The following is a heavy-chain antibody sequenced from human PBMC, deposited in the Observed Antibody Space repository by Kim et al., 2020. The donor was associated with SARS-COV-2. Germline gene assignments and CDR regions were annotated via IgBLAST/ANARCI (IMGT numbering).Heavy chain of an antibody. Sequence: GGSLRLSCAASGFTFSSYSMNWVRQAPGKGLEWVSSISSSSSYIYYADSVKGRFTISRDNAKNLLYLQMNSLRAEDTAVYYCARDPYGGDLFYYYYGMDVWGQGTTVTGSS. CDR3: ARDPYGGDLFYYYYGMDV. V-gene: IGHV3-21*01. D-gene: IGHD2-21*01. J-gene: IGHJ6*02. CDR2: ISSSSSYI. CDR1: GFTFSSYS.